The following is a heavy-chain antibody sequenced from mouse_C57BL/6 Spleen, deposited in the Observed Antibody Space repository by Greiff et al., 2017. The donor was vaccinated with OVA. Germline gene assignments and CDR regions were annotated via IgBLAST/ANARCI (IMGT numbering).Heavy chain of an antibody. CDR1: GYAFSSYW. V-gene: IGHV1-80*01. D-gene: IGHD4-1*01. J-gene: IGHJ4*01. CDR3: ARTGTGYAMDD. Sequence: VQLQQSGAELVKPGASVKISCKASGYAFSSYWMNWVKQRPGKGLEWIGQIYPGDGDTNYNGKFKGKATLTADKSSSTAYMQLSSLTSEDSAVYFCARTGTGYAMDDWGQGTSVTVSS. CDR2: IYPGDGDT.